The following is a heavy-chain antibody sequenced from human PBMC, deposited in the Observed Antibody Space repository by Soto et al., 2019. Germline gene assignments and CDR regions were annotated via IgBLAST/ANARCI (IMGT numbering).Heavy chain of an antibody. CDR1: GGSISSSSYY. Sequence: PAETLSLTCPVSGGSISSSSYYWGWIRQPPGTGLEWIGSIYYSGITYYTPSLKSRVTISVDTSKNQFSLKLSSVTAADTAVYYCARGPSADSQDYWRQGTLVAVTA. J-gene: IGHJ4*02. CDR3: ARGPSADSQDY. D-gene: IGHD2-21*01. CDR2: IYYSGIT. V-gene: IGHV4-39*01.